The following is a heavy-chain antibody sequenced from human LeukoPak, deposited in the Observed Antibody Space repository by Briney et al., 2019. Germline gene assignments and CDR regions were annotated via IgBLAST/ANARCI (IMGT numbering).Heavy chain of an antibody. CDR2: INPNSGGT. J-gene: IGHJ4*02. Sequence: ASVKVSCKASGYTFTNYYLNWVRQAPGQGLEWMGWINPNSGGTNYAQKFQGRVTMTRDTSISTAYMELSSLIYDDTAVYFCARAYCGSTNCPPGNYWGQGTLVTVSS. CDR1: GYTFTNYY. D-gene: IGHD2-2*01. CDR3: ARAYCGSTNCPPGNY. V-gene: IGHV1-2*02.